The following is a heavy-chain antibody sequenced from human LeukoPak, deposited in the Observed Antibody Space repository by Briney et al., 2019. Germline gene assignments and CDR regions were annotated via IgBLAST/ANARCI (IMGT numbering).Heavy chain of an antibody. J-gene: IGHJ2*01. CDR3: ARRPSNFWYFDF. D-gene: IGHD1-1*01. Sequence: SETLSLTCSVSGDSINSFHWSWIRQPPGKGLEWIGFIRDSGSPYYNPSLRSRVTISVDTSKNQFSLKLTSATAADTAVYYCARRPSNFWYFDFWGRGTLVSVSS. V-gene: IGHV4-59*01. CDR2: IRDSGSP. CDR1: GDSINSFH.